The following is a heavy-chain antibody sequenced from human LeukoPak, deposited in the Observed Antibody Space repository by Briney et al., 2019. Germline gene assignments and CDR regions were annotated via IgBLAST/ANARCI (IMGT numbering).Heavy chain of an antibody. Sequence: ASVNVSCKASGYTFTSYGISWVRQAPGQGLEWMGWISAYNGNTNYAQKLQGRVTMTTDTSTSTAYMELRSLRSDDTAVYYCARIHYDFWCGYLLYHDYWSQGTLVTVSS. J-gene: IGHJ4*02. CDR3: ARIHYDFWCGYLLYHDY. D-gene: IGHD3-3*01. CDR2: ISAYNGNT. V-gene: IGHV1-18*01. CDR1: GYTFTSYG.